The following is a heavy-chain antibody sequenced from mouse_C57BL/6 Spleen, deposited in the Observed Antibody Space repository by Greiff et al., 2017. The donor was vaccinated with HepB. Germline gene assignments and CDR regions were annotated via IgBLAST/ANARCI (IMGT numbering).Heavy chain of an antibody. CDR3: ARDYYYGSGYVKAMDY. CDR2: IDPSDSYT. Sequence: QVQLQQPGAELVKPGASVKLSCKASGYTFTSYWMEWVKQRPGQGLEWIGEIDPSDSYTNYNQKFKGKATLTVDTSSSTAYMQLSSLTSEDSAVYYCARDYYYGSGYVKAMDYWGQGTSVTVSS. V-gene: IGHV1-50*01. J-gene: IGHJ4*01. D-gene: IGHD1-1*01. CDR1: GYTFTSYW.